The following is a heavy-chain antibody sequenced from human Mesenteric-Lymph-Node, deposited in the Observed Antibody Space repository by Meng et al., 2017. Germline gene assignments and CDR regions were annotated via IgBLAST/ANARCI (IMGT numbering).Heavy chain of an antibody. V-gene: IGHV3-23*01. D-gene: IGHD3-10*01. CDR1: GFTFTSYA. CDR2: IGSSGRTI. J-gene: IGHJ6*02. Sequence: GESLRLSCAASGFTFTSYAMSWVRQAPGKGLEWVSCIGSSGRTIYYADSVKGRFTISRDNSKNTLYLQMNSLRAEDTAVYYCAKDRGVGLPLSYYYYGMDVWGQGTTVTVSS. CDR3: AKDRGVGLPLSYYYYGMDV.